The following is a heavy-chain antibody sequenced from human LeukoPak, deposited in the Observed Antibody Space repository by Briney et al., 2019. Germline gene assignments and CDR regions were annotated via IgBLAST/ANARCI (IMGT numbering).Heavy chain of an antibody. J-gene: IGHJ4*02. V-gene: IGHV4-59*01. Sequence: PSETLSLTCTVSGGSISSYYWSWIRQPPGEGLEWIGYIYYSGSTNYNPSLKSRVTISVDTSKNQFSLKLSSVTAADTAVYYCARDMKGFDYWGQGTLVTVSS. CDR2: IYYSGST. D-gene: IGHD3-16*01. CDR3: ARDMKGFDY. CDR1: GGSISSYY.